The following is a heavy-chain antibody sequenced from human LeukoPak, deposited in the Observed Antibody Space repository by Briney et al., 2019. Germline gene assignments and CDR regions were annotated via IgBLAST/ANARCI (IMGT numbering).Heavy chain of an antibody. D-gene: IGHD3-22*01. CDR2: IYYSGST. CDR3: ARAERQIYYDIDY. CDR1: GGSISSYY. Sequence: SETLSLTCTVSGGSISSYYWSWIRQPPGKGLEWIGYIYYSGSTNYNPSLKSRVTISVDTSKNQFSLKLSSVTAADTAVYYCARAERQIYYDIDYWGQGTLVTVSS. V-gene: IGHV4-59*01. J-gene: IGHJ4*02.